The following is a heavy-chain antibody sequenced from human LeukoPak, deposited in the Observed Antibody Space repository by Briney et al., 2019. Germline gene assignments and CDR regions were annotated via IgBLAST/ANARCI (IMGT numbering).Heavy chain of an antibody. J-gene: IGHJ4*02. D-gene: IGHD3-10*01. Sequence: PGTSLRLSCVTSGLTFTNHGFHWLRQAAGKGLEWVAFVRNDGFDTYHSNSVKGRFSISRDDSKNTVYLQMNSLRAEDTAVYYCASFTGRVGSHPVDYWGQGTLVTVSS. CDR2: VRNDGFDT. V-gene: IGHV3-30*02. CDR1: GLTFTNHG. CDR3: ASFTGRVGSHPVDY.